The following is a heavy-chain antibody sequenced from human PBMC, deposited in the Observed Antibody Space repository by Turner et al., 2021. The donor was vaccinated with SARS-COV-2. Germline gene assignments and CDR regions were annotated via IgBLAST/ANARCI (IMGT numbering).Heavy chain of an antibody. CDR2: IDSSSSTI. J-gene: IGHJ4*02. V-gene: IGHV3-48*01. CDR1: GLTFSTYS. CDR3: ASPFDN. Sequence: EVPLVGSGGGLVQPGGSLRLYCVASGLTFSTYSMNWARQAPGKGLEWVSYIDSSSSTIYYADSVKGRFTISRDNAKNSLYLQMNSLRADDTAVYYCASPFDNWGQGTLVTVSS.